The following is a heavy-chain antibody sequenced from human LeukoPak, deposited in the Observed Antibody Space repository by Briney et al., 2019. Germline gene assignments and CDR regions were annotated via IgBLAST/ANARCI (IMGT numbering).Heavy chain of an antibody. CDR2: INSSGDYT. CDR3: AKVYCSSTSCFYDY. V-gene: IGHV3-23*01. CDR1: EFSFSSHS. Sequence: GESLRLSCAASEFSFSSHSMNWVRQAPGKGLEWVSTINSSGDYTCYADSVKGRFTISRDNSKNTLYLQMNSLRAEDTAVYYCAKVYCSSTSCFYDYWGQGTLVTVSS. D-gene: IGHD2-2*01. J-gene: IGHJ4*02.